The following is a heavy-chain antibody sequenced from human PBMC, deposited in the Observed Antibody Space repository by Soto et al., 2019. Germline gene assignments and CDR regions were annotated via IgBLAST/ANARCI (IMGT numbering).Heavy chain of an antibody. J-gene: IGHJ4*02. CDR1: GYSFTNYW. CDR2: IDPGGSQI. V-gene: IGHV5-10-1*01. D-gene: IGHD6-19*01. Sequence: HGESLKISCRGSGYSFTNYWISWVRQMPGKGLEWMGRIDPGGSQITYSPSFQGHVTISTDKSINSAYLQWSSLKASDTAMYYCARLSDSSGEDYWGQGTLVTVSS. CDR3: ARLSDSSGEDY.